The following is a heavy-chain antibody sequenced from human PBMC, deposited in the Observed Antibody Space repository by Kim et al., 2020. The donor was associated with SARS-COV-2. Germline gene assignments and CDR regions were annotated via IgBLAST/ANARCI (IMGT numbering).Heavy chain of an antibody. V-gene: IGHV4-31*03. CDR2: IYYSGST. D-gene: IGHD3-22*01. Sequence: LSLTCTVSGGSISSGGYYWSWIRQHPGKGLEWIGYIYYSGSTYYNPSLKSRVTISVDTSKNQFSLKLSSVTAADTAVYYCARGQGLITMIVVVVGAFDYWGQGTLVTVSS. CDR1: GGSISSGGYY. J-gene: IGHJ4*02. CDR3: ARGQGLITMIVVVVGAFDY.